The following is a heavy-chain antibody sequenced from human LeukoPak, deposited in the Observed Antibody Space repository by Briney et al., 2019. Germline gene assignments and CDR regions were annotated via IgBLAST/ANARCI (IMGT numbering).Heavy chain of an antibody. D-gene: IGHD4-17*01. CDR1: GGSISSGGYY. V-gene: IGHV4-31*03. CDR3: ARDGIDGDYD. J-gene: IGHJ4*02. Sequence: SQTLSLTCTVSGGSISSGGYYWSWIRQHPGKGLEWIGYIYYSGSTYYNPSLKSRVTISVDTSKNQFSLKLSSATAADTAVYYCARDGIDGDYDWGQGTLVTVSS. CDR2: IYYSGST.